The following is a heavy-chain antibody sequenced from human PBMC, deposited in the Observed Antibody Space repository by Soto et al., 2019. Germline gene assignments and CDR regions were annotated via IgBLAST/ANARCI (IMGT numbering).Heavy chain of an antibody. D-gene: IGHD3-3*01. CDR3: AKDTYYDFWSGYPNAVYGMDV. CDR2: ISGSGGST. Sequence: GGSLRLSCAASGFTFSSYAMSWARQAPGKGLEWVSAISGSGGSTYYADSVKGRFTISRDNSKNTLYLQMNSLRAEDTAVYYCAKDTYYDFWSGYPNAVYGMDVWGQGTTVTVSS. CDR1: GFTFSSYA. V-gene: IGHV3-23*01. J-gene: IGHJ6*02.